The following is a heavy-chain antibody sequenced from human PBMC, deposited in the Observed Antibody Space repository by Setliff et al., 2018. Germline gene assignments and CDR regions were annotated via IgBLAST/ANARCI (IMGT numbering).Heavy chain of an antibody. D-gene: IGHD2-2*01. CDR1: GFTFKNYG. CDR3: VRGEMFSTSPRAD. V-gene: IGHV3-33*01. CDR2: LWYDGNNK. J-gene: IGHJ4*02. Sequence: GGSLRLSCVASGFTFKNYGMHWVRQTPGKGLEWVAVLWYDGNNKDHADSVKGRFTISRDNSKNTLYLQMDSLRVEDTAVYYCVRGEMFSTSPRADWGQGTQVTVSS.